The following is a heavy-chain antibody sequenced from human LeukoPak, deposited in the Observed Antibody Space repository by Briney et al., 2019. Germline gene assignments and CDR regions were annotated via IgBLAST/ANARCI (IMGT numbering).Heavy chain of an antibody. Sequence: PGGSLRLSCAASGFTFSRYSMNWVRQAPGKGLEWVSPISSSGSSIYYADSVEGRFTISRDNAKNSLYLQMNSLRAEDTAVYYCARSGSSWEAPWVLWGQGTLVTVSS. D-gene: IGHD6-13*01. J-gene: IGHJ4*02. CDR3: ARSGSSWEAPWVL. V-gene: IGHV3-21*01. CDR2: ISSSGSSI. CDR1: GFTFSRYS.